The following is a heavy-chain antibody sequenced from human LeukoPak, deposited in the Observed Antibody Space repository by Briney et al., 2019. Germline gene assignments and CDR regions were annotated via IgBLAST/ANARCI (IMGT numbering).Heavy chain of an antibody. D-gene: IGHD1-26*01. J-gene: IGHJ4*02. V-gene: IGHV3-23*01. CDR2: ISASGP. Sequence: GGSLRLSCAASGFTFSRLAMTWVRQAPGKGLEWVSTISASGPYYADAVRGRFTISRDNAKNSLYLQMNSLRAEDTAVYYCARTSGIVGATDRFDYWGQGALVTVSS. CDR3: ARTSGIVGATDRFDY. CDR1: GFTFSRLA.